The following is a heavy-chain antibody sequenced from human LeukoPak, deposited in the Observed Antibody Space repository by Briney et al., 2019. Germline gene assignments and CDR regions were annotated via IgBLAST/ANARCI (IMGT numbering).Heavy chain of an antibody. CDR1: GASVSSSH. D-gene: IGHD2/OR15-2a*01. CDR3: SEGYFEPFDH. J-gene: IGHJ4*02. Sequence: SETLSPTCVVSGASVSSSHWNWIRQLPGKGLEWIGCLSYTGKTDYNPSLTSRVTISLDTSKNQVSLKLRSVTAADTAVYYCSEGYFEPFDHWGQGTLVTVSS. CDR2: LSYTGKT. V-gene: IGHV4-59*02.